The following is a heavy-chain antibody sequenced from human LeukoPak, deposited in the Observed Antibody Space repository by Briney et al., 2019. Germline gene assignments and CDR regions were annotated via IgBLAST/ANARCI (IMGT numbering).Heavy chain of an antibody. CDR2: IKQDGSEK. Sequence: PGGSLRPSCAASGFTFSNYWLTWVRQAPGQGLEWVANIKQDGSEKHYVDSVKGRFTISRDNAKNSLYLQMNSLRAEDAAVYYCARDRQIAYWGQGTLVTVSS. CDR1: GFTFSNYW. V-gene: IGHV3-7*01. J-gene: IGHJ4*02. CDR3: ARDRQIAY.